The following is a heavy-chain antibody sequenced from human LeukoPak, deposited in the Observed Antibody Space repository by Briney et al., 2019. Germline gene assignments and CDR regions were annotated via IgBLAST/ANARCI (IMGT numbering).Heavy chain of an antibody. D-gene: IGHD3-16*01. CDR2: INPSGGCT. CDR1: GYTFTNYY. Sequence: ASVNVSCKASGYTFTNYYMHWVRQAPGQGLEWMGIINPSGGCTSYAQKFQGRVTMTRDTSTSTVYMELSSLRSEDTAVYYCAREIGMGAFDYYYYGMDVWGQGTTVTVSS. V-gene: IGHV1-46*01. CDR3: AREIGMGAFDYYYYGMDV. J-gene: IGHJ6*02.